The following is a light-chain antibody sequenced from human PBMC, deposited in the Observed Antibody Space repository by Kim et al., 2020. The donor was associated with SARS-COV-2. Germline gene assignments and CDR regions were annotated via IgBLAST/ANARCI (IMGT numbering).Light chain of an antibody. CDR3: SSYAGSNNFGV. CDR1: SSDVGGYNY. V-gene: IGLV2-8*01. CDR2: EVS. Sequence: QSALTQPPSASGSPGQSVTISCTGTSSDVGGYNYVSWYQQHPGKAPKLMIYEVSKRPSGVPDRFSGSKSGNTASLTVSGLQAEDEADYYCSSYAGSNNFGVFGTGTQVTVL. J-gene: IGLJ1*01.